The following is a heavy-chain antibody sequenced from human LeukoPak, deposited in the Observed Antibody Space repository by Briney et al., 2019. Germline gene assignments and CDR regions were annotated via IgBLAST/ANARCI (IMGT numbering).Heavy chain of an antibody. CDR3: TTDRYYDAAYTT. CDR1: GFAFSYAW. J-gene: IGHJ4*02. D-gene: IGHD3-22*01. Sequence: GGSLRLSCAASGFAFSYAWMSWVRLTPGKGLEWVGRLKSKTDGGTTDYAAPVKGRFTISRDDSKNTLYLQMNNLKTEDTAVYYCTTDRYYDAAYTTWGQGTLVTVSS. CDR2: LKSKTDGGTT. V-gene: IGHV3-15*01.